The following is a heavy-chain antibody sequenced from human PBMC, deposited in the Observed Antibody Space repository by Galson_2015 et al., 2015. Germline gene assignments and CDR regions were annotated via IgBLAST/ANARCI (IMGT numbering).Heavy chain of an antibody. CDR3: ARVGDYYDFEY. V-gene: IGHV4-31*02. Sequence: LRLSCAASGFTFSSYAMSWVRQHPGKGLEWIGYIYYSGSTYYNPSLKSRVTISVDTSKDQFSLKLSSVTAADTAVYYCARVGDYYDFEYWGQGTLVTVSS. J-gene: IGHJ4*02. CDR2: IYYSGST. D-gene: IGHD3-10*01. CDR1: GFTFSSYA.